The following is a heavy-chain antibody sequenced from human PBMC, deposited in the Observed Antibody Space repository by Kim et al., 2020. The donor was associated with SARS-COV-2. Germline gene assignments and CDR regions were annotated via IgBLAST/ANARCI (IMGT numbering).Heavy chain of an antibody. D-gene: IGHD3-3*01. CDR2: IWYDGSNK. CDR1: RFTFSSYG. J-gene: IGHJ4*02. CDR3: GRSRGLWNYFDY. V-gene: IGHV3-33*01. Sequence: GGSLRLSCAASRFTFSSYGMHWARQAPGKGLEWVALIWYDGSNKYYADSVKGRFTISRDNSENTLYLQMNSLRAEDTAVYFCGRSRGLWNYFDYWGQGTLVTVSS.